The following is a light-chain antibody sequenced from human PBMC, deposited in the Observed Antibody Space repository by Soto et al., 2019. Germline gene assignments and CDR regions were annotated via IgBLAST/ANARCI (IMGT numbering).Light chain of an antibody. CDR1: NIGSKS. J-gene: IGLJ1*01. Sequence: SSELPQPPAVSVAPGQTARINCGGNNIGSKSGHWYQQKPGQAPVLVVYDDSDRPSGIPERFSGSNSGNTATLTISRVEAGDEADYYCQVWDSSSDPIYVFGSGPKFTV. V-gene: IGLV3-21*02. CDR2: DDS. CDR3: QVWDSSSDPIYV.